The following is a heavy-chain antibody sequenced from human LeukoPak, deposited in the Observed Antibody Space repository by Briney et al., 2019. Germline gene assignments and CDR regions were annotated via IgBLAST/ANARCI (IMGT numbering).Heavy chain of an antibody. J-gene: IGHJ4*02. CDR2: IKSKTDGGTT. Sequence: PGGSHRLSCAASGFTFSNAWMSWVRQAPGKGLEWVGRIKSKTDGGTTDYAAPVKGRFTISRDDSKNTLYLQMNSLKTEDTAVYYCTTDATWIQLWLPYDYWGQGTLVTVSS. D-gene: IGHD5-18*01. CDR1: GFTFSNAW. CDR3: TTDATWIQLWLPYDY. V-gene: IGHV3-15*01.